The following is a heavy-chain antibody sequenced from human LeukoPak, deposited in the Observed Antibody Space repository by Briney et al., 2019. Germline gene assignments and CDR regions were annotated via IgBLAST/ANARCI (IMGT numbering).Heavy chain of an antibody. CDR3: ARDGEWFGESAGYYFDY. Sequence: GGSLRLSCAASEFRFSDSWMAWVRQAPGKGLEWVATIKQDGSEKYYVDSVEGRFTISKDNAGNSLYLQMNSLRAEDTAVYYCARDGEWFGESAGYYFDYWGQGTLVTVSS. J-gene: IGHJ4*02. CDR1: EFRFSDSW. V-gene: IGHV3-7*03. CDR2: IKQDGSEK. D-gene: IGHD3-10*01.